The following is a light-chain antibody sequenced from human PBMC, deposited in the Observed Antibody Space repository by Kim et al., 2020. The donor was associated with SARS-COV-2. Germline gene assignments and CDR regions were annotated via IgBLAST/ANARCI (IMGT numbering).Light chain of an antibody. J-gene: IGLJ3*02. V-gene: IGLV3-25*03. CDR2: KDS. Sequence: SYELTQPPSVSVSPGQTARITCSGDALPKQYAYWYQQKPGQAPVLVIYKDSERPSGIPERFSGSSSGTTVTLTISGVQEEDEADYYCQSADSSGTDVFGG. CDR3: QSADSSGTDV. CDR1: ALPKQY.